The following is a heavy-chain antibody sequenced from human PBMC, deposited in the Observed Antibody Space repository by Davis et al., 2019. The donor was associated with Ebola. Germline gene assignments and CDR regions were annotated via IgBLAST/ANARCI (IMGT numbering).Heavy chain of an antibody. D-gene: IGHD4-11*01. V-gene: IGHV4-30-4*08. CDR3: ARGYSNYQQAYYVDV. J-gene: IGHJ6*03. Sequence: PSETLSLTCTVSGASISTGSNFWNWIRQSPGKGLEWIGYIYNIGSTFYNPSLKSRVTISVDTSKNQFSLKLISVTAADTSVYYCARGYSNYQQAYYVDVWGKGTTVTVSS. CDR2: IYNIGST. CDR1: GASISTGSNF.